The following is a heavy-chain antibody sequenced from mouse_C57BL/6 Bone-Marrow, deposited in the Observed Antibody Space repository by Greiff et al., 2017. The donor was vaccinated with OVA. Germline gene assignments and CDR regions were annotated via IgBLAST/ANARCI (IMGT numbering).Heavy chain of an antibody. CDR3: ASDDYGSSYDWYVDV. CDR2: IYPGSGST. CDR1: GYTFTSYW. Sequence: VQLQQPGAELVKPGASVKMSCKASGYTFTSYWITWVKQRPGQGLEWIGDIYPGSGSTNYNEKFKSKATLTVDTSSSTAYMQLSSLTSEDSAVYYCASDDYGSSYDWYVDVWGTGTTVTVAS. D-gene: IGHD1-1*01. V-gene: IGHV1-55*01. J-gene: IGHJ1*03.